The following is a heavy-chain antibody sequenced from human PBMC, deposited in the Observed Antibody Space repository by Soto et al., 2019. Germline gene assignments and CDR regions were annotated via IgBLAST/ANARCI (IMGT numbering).Heavy chain of an antibody. V-gene: IGHV1-3*01. D-gene: IGHD3-10*01. CDR3: ARIRRISGELLGFDP. CDR2: INAGNGNT. CDR1: GYTFTSYA. J-gene: IGHJ5*02. Sequence: ASVKVSCKASGYTFTSYAMHWVRQAPGQRLEWMGWINAGNGNTKYSQKFQGRVTITRDTSASTAYMGLSSLRSVDTATYYCARIRRISGELLGFDPWGQGTLVTVSS.